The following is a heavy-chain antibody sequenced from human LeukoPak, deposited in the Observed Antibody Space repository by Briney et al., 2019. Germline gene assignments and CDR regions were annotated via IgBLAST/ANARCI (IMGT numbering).Heavy chain of an antibody. J-gene: IGHJ5*02. V-gene: IGHV3-11*01. D-gene: IGHD5-24*01. CDR1: GFTFSDYY. Sequence: GGSLRLSCAASGFTFSDYYMSWIRQAPGKGLEWVSYISSSGSTIYYADSVKGRFTISRDNAKNSLYLQMNSLRAEDTAVYYCARDREMATIFGDSVGWFDPWGQGTLVTVSS. CDR3: ARDREMATIFGDSVGWFDP. CDR2: ISSSGSTI.